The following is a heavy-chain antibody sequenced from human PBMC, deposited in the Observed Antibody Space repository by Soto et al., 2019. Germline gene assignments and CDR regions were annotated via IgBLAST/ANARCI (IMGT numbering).Heavy chain of an antibody. V-gene: IGHV2-5*01. CDR1: GFSLSTTGEG. CDR2: VHWNDDK. J-gene: IGHJ6*02. Sequence: QITLKETGPTLVKPTQTLTLTCTFSGFSLSTTGEGVFWIRQPPGKAPEWLALVHWNDDKRYSPSLRPRLTIRKDTSRNQVVLSLTNLDPVDTGTYYCAPRRRGDTSPDYNGLDVWGQVTTVIVSS. CDR3: APRRRGDTSPDYNGLDV. D-gene: IGHD5-18*01.